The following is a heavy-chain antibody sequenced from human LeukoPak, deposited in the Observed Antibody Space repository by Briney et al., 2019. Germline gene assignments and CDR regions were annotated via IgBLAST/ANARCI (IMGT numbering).Heavy chain of an antibody. CDR3: ARDHPMSYDSSGYYYDY. D-gene: IGHD3-22*01. CDR2: IYHSGST. V-gene: IGHV4-38-2*02. Sequence: SETLSLTCTVSGYSISSGYYWGWIRQPPGKGLEWIGSIYHSGSTYYNPSLKSRVTISVDTSKNQFSLKLSSVTAADTAVYYCARDHPMSYDSSGYYYDYWGQGTLVTVSS. CDR1: GYSISSGYY. J-gene: IGHJ4*02.